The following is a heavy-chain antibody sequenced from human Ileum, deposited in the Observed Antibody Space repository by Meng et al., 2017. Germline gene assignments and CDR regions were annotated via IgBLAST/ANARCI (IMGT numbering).Heavy chain of an antibody. V-gene: IGHV3-30*02. J-gene: IGHJ5*01. CDR3: ARDKGVTCLDT. Sequence: GESLKISCAASGLIFSKSGMHWVRQAPGKGLEWVAFIWSDGCSKYYADSVKGRFTISRDNSKNTVSLQMDSLRVEDTAVYYCARDKGVTCLDTWGQGTLVTVSS. CDR2: IWSDGCSK. D-gene: IGHD3-10*01. CDR1: GLIFSKSG.